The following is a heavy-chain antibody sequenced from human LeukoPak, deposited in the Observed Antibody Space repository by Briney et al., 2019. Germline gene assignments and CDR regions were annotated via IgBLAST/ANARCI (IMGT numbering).Heavy chain of an antibody. D-gene: IGHD6-13*01. CDR1: GYTFTGYY. V-gene: IGHV1-2*06. CDR3: ARDAGRQQLAGGY. CDR2: INPNSGGT. Sequence: ASVKVSCKASGYTFTGYYMHWVRQAPGQGLEWMGRINPNSGGTNYAQKFQGRVTMTRDTSISTAYMELSRLRSDATAVYYCARDAGRQQLAGGYWGQGALVTVSS. J-gene: IGHJ4*02.